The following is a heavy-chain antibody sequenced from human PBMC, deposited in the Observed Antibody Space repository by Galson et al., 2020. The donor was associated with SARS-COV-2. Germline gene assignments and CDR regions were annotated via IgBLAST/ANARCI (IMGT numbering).Heavy chain of an antibody. D-gene: IGHD3-22*01. CDR1: GGSISSSSYY. CDR3: ARHPRITMIVVVNGMDV. CDR2: IYYSGST. V-gene: IGHV4-39*01. Sequence: ETSETLSLTCTVSGGSISSSSYYWGWIRQPPGKGLEWIGSIYYSGSTYYNPSLKSRVTISVDTSKNQFPLKLSSVTAADTAVYYCARHPRITMIVVVNGMDVWGQGTTVTVSS. J-gene: IGHJ6*02.